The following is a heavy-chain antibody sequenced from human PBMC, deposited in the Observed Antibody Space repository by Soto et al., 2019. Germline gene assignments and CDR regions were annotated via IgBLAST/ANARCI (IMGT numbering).Heavy chain of an antibody. CDR3: AAEGGYYYDSSGPGY. CDR2: ISSSSSTI. V-gene: IGHV3-11*04. D-gene: IGHD3-22*01. CDR1: GFIFSDYY. J-gene: IGHJ4*02. Sequence: QVQLVESGGGLVEPGGSLRLSCAASGFIFSDYYITWIRQAPGKGLEWVSYISSSSSTIYYADSVKGRFTISRDNAKNSLYLQMNSLRDEDTAVYYCAAEGGYYYDSSGPGYWGQGTLVTVSS.